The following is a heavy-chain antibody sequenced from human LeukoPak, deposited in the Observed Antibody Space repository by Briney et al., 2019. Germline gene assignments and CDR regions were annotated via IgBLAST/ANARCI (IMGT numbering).Heavy chain of an antibody. V-gene: IGHV3-74*01. CDR1: GFTFSDYC. Sequence: GGSLRLSCAASGFTFSDYCMSWIRQAPGKGLVWVSRINSDGSSTSYADSVKGRFTISRDNAKNTLYLQMNSLRAEDTAVYYCARNPLVVVSPFDYWGQGTLVTVSS. D-gene: IGHD2-15*01. CDR2: INSDGSST. J-gene: IGHJ4*02. CDR3: ARNPLVVVSPFDY.